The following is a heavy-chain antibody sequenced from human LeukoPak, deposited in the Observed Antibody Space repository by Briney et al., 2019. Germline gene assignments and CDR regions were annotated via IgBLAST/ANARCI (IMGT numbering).Heavy chain of an antibody. D-gene: IGHD3-10*01. V-gene: IGHV1-18*01. CDR1: GYTFTSYG. CDR3: ARVGRYYGSGIYFI. Sequence: ASVTVSCKASGYTFTSYGISWVRQAPGQGLEWMGWISAYNGNTNYAQKLQGRVTMTTDTSTSTAYMELRSLRSDDTAVYYCARVGRYYGSGIYFIWGQGTLVAVCS. CDR2: ISAYNGNT. J-gene: IGHJ4*02.